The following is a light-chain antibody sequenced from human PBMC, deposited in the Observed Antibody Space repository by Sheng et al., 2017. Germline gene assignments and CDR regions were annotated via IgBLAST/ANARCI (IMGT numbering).Light chain of an antibody. J-gene: IGKJ1*01. CDR2: GAS. Sequence: IVLTQSPGTLSLSPGERATLSCRASQSVSGSYLAWYQQKPGQAPRLLIYGASTRATGIPDRFSGSGSGTDFTLTISRLEPEDFAVYYCHQYASSSRTFGQGTRVEIK. CDR3: HQYASSSRT. CDR1: QSVSGSY. V-gene: IGKV3-20*01.